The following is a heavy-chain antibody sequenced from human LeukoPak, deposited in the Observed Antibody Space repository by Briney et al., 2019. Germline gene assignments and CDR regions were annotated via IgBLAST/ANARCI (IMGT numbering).Heavy chain of an antibody. V-gene: IGHV1-69*13. J-gene: IGHJ5*02. CDR2: LSPVLA. CDR1: GGTINNFA. D-gene: IGHD6-6*01. Sequence: ASVKVSCKVAGGTINNFAISRVRQAPGQGLEWMGGLSPVLATYAQKFQGRVTITADESTDTVYMELGSLTSEDTATYFCARDREISARPGGWFDPWGQGTLVTVSS. CDR3: ARDREISARPGGWFDP.